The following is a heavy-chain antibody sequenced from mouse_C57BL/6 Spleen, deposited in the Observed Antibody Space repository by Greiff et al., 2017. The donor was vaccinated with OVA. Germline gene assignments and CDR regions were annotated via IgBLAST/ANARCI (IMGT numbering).Heavy chain of an antibody. D-gene: IGHD2-4*01. Sequence: QVQLKQSGAELAKPGASVELSCKASGYTFTSYWMHWVKQRPGQGLEWIGYINPSSGYTKYNQKFKDKATLTADKSSSTAYMQLSSLTYEDSAVYYCAKIYYDYGDYAMDYWGQGTSVTVSS. CDR2: INPSSGYT. J-gene: IGHJ4*01. CDR1: GYTFTSYW. V-gene: IGHV1-7*01. CDR3: AKIYYDYGDYAMDY.